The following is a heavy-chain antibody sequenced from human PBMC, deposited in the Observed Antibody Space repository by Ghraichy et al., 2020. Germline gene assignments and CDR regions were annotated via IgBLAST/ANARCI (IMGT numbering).Heavy chain of an antibody. Sequence: GGSLRLSCAASGFTFSSYGMHWVRQAPGKGLEWVAFIRYDGSNKYYADSVKGRFTISRDNSKNTLYLQMNSLRAEDTAVYYCAKDRFRYCSSTSCYWPNWFDPWGQGTLVTVSS. J-gene: IGHJ5*02. D-gene: IGHD2-2*01. CDR1: GFTFSSYG. CDR2: IRYDGSNK. V-gene: IGHV3-30*02. CDR3: AKDRFRYCSSTSCYWPNWFDP.